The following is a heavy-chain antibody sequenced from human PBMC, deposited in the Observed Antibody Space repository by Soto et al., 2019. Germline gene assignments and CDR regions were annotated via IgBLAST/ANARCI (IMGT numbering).Heavy chain of an antibody. D-gene: IGHD6-13*01. CDR1: GGSISSGGYS. CDR3: ARHRIAAAIGDFDY. J-gene: IGHJ4*02. CDR2: IYHSGST. V-gene: IGHV4-30-2*01. Sequence: PSETLSLTCAVSGGSISSGGYSWSWIRQPPGKGLEWIGDIYHSGSTYYNPSLKSRVTISVDTSKNQFSLKLSSVTAADTAVYYCARHRIAAAIGDFDYWGQGTLVTVSS.